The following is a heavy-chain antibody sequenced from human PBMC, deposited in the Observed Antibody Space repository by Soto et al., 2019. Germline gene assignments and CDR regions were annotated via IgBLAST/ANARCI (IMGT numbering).Heavy chain of an antibody. CDR1: GFTFSSYA. J-gene: IGHJ4*02. V-gene: IGHV3-30-3*01. CDR3: ARGFGSSGWDL. CDR2: ISYDGSNK. Sequence: PGGSLRLSCAASGFTFSSYAMHWVRQAPGKGLEWVAVISYDGSNKYYADSVKGRFTISRDNSKNTLYLQMNSLRAEDTAGYYCARGFGSSGWDLWGQGTLVTVSS. D-gene: IGHD6-19*01.